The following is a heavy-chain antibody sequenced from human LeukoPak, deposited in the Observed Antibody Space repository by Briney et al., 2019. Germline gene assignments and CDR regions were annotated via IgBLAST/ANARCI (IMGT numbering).Heavy chain of an antibody. CDR2: IYTTGST. CDR3: VRDLGVTLPFDY. J-gene: IGHJ4*02. CDR1: GASISSASYY. V-gene: IGHV4-61*02. D-gene: IGHD3-10*01. Sequence: SQTLSLTCTVSGASISSASYYWSWTRQPAGKGLEWIGRIYTTGSTNYNPSLKSRVTISLDTSKNQFSLKLSAVTAADTAVYYCVRDLGVTLPFDYWGQGALVTVSS.